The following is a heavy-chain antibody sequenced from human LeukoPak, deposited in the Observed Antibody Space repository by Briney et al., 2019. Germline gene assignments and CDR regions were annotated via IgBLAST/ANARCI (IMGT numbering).Heavy chain of an antibody. V-gene: IGHV4-39*01. CDR2: IYYSGST. D-gene: IGHD3-9*01. J-gene: IGHJ5*02. Sequence: SETLSLTCTVSGGSISSSSYYWGWIRQPPGTGLEWIGSIYYSGSTYYNPSLKSRVTISVDTSKNQFSLKLSSVTAADTAVYYCARHSNYDNRPFDPWGQGTLVTVSS. CDR3: ARHSNYDNRPFDP. CDR1: GGSISSSSYY.